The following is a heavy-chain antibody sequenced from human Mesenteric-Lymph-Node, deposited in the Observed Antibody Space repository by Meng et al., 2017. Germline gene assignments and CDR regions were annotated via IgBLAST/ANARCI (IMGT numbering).Heavy chain of an antibody. Sequence: LQLQESSPGLVKPAETLSLTCTVSGGSISSSSYYWGWIRQPPGKGLEWIGSIFYSGSTYYNSSLKSRVTISVDTSKNQFSLKLSSVTAADTAVYYCTTLYGDSISWGQGALVTVSS. D-gene: IGHD4-17*01. V-gene: IGHV4-39*07. CDR1: GGSISSSSYY. CDR2: IFYSGST. CDR3: TTLYGDSIS. J-gene: IGHJ4*02.